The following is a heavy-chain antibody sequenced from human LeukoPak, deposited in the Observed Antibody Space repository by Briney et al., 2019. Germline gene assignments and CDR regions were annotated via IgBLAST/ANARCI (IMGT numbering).Heavy chain of an antibody. J-gene: IGHJ5*02. CDR3: ARERLWFGEKPPLFYNWFDP. D-gene: IGHD3-10*01. Sequence: ASVKVSCKASGYTFTSYAMHWVRQAPGQRLEWMGWINAGNGNTKYSQKFQGRVTITRDTSASTAYMELSSLRSEDTAVYYCARERLWFGEKPPLFYNWFDPWGQGTLVTVSS. V-gene: IGHV1-3*01. CDR2: INAGNGNT. CDR1: GYTFTSYA.